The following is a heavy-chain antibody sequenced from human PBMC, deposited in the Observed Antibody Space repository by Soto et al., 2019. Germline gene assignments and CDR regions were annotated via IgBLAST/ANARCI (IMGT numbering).Heavy chain of an antibody. J-gene: IGHJ4*02. D-gene: IGHD6-19*01. CDR3: AKGGRQWLVTSDFNY. V-gene: IGHV3-30*04. CDR2: ISYAGSNQ. Sequence: PGGSLRLSCAVSGFTFSSYVMYWVRQAPGKGLEWVAVISYAGSNQYYADSVKGRFTISRDSSKNTVSLEMTSLRAEDTAVYYCAKGGRQWLVTSDFNYWGQGALVTVSS. CDR1: GFTFSSYV.